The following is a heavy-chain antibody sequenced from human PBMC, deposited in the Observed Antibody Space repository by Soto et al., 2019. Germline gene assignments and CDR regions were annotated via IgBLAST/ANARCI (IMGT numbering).Heavy chain of an antibody. J-gene: IGHJ6*02. D-gene: IGHD2-2*02. Sequence: VASVKVSCKASGYTFTSYGISWVRQAPGQRLEWMGLVSAYNGNTNYAQKLQGRVTMTTDTSTSTAYMELRSLRSDDTAVYYCASTKLGYCSSTSCYRSRYYYYYGMDVWGQGTTVTVSS. CDR3: ASTKLGYCSSTSCYRSRYYYYYGMDV. CDR1: GYTFTSYG. CDR2: VSAYNGNT. V-gene: IGHV1-18*01.